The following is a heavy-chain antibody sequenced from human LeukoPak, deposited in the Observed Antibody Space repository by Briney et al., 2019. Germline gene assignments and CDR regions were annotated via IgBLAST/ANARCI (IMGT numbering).Heavy chain of an antibody. Sequence: GGSLRLSCAASGFTFSSYEVNWVRQAPGKGLEWVSYISSSGSTIYYADSVKGRFTISRDNDKNSLYLQMNSLRAEDTAVYYCARDLRLSQARQQLTPMDVWGQGTTVTVSS. CDR2: ISSSGSTI. CDR3: ARDLRLSQARQQLTPMDV. J-gene: IGHJ6*02. CDR1: GFTFSSYE. V-gene: IGHV3-48*03. D-gene: IGHD6-13*01.